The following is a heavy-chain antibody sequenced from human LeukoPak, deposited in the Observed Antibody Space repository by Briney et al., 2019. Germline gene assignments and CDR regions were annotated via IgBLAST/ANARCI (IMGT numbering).Heavy chain of an antibody. CDR1: GFTFSSYA. CDR3: AKGIYSSGWSYFDY. CDR2: ISGGGGST. V-gene: IGHV3-23*01. D-gene: IGHD6-19*01. Sequence: QPGGSLRLSCAASGFTFSSYAMSWVRQAPGKGLEWVSAISGGGGSTYYADSVKGRFTISRDNSKNTLYLQMNSLRAEDTAVYYCAKGIYSSGWSYFDYWGHGTLVTVSS. J-gene: IGHJ4*01.